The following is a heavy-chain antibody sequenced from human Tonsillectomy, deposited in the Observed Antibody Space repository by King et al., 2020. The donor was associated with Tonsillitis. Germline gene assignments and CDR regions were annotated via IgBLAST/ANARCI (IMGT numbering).Heavy chain of an antibody. D-gene: IGHD1-14*01. J-gene: IGHJ4*02. CDR1: GFTFSNHA. CDR3: ARDRTGTTLFFDY. Sequence: VQLVESGGGVVQPGRSLRLSCAVSGFTFSNHAVHWVRQAPGKGLEWVAVISYDGSDKNYADPVKGRFTISRDNSKNTLYLQMSSLRPEDTAVYYCARDRTGTTLFFDYWGQGTLVTVSS. CDR2: ISYDGSDK. V-gene: IGHV3-30-3*01.